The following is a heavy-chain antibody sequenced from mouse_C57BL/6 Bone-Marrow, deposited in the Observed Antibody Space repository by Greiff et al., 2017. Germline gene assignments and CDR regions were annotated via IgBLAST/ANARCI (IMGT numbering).Heavy chain of an antibody. CDR1: GYTFTSYG. CDR2: IYPRSGNT. CDR3: ARGGVRRVEYYFDY. J-gene: IGHJ2*01. D-gene: IGHD2-14*01. V-gene: IGHV1-81*01. Sequence: VQLQQSGAELARPGASVKLSCKASGYTFTSYGISWVKQRTGQGLEWIGEIYPRSGNTYYNEKFKGKATLTADKSSSTAYLELRSLTSEDSAVYFCARGGVRRVEYYFDYWGQGTTLTVSS.